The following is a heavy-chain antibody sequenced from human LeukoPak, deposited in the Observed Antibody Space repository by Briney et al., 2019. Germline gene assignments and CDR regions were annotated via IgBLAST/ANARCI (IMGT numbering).Heavy chain of an antibody. CDR1: GFAFSTYA. CDR2: IHSLRGIT. Sequence: XXXXSGFAFSTYAMTWVRQAPGKGLEWVSTIHSLRGITYYADSVKGRFTISRDNSKNTLYLQMNSLRAEDTAVYYXAXXXIPXAGGGGFTPXSWGQGTLITVSS. J-gene: IGHJ4*02. D-gene: IGHD2-21*01. CDR3: AXXXIPXAGGGGFTPXS. V-gene: IGHV3-23*01.